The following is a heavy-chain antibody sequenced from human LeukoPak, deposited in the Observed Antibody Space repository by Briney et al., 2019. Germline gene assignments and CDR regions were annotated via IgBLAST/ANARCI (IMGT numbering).Heavy chain of an antibody. CDR1: GFTFGSFY. V-gene: IGHV3-7*01. J-gene: IGHJ4*02. D-gene: IGHD2-21*02. Sequence: GGSLRLSCAASGFTFGSFYMSWVRQAPGKGLEWVAKVDHDGSGDHYVDSVRGRFTISRDNAKGSVYLEMNNLRADDTAVYYCAREQWWRLDYWGQGALVTVSS. CDR2: VDHDGSGD. CDR3: AREQWWRLDY.